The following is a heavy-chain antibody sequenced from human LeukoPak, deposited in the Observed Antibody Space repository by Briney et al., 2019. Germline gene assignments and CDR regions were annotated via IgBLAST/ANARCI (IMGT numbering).Heavy chain of an antibody. CDR1: GFTFSNYY. J-gene: IGHJ4*02. V-gene: IGHV3-23*01. CDR2: ISGSGGST. CDR3: AKDRDYYGSGSYYFDY. D-gene: IGHD3-10*01. Sequence: GGSLRLSCEASGFTFSNYYMSWIRQAPGKGLEWVSAISGSGGSTYYADSVKGRFTISRDNSKNTLYLQMNSLRAEDTAVYYCAKDRDYYGSGSYYFDYWGQGTLVTVSS.